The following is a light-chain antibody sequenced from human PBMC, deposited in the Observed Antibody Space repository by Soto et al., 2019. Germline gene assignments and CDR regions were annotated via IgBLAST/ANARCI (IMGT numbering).Light chain of an antibody. CDR2: AAS. J-gene: IGKJ1*01. CDR1: QGISSY. CDR3: KQSYTSPWT. V-gene: IGKV1-9*01. Sequence: IQLTQSPSSLSASVGDRVTTTCRASQGISSYLAWYQQKPVKAPKLLIYAASTLQSGVPSRFSGSGSGTDFTLTISSLQPEDFATYYCKQSYTSPWTVGQGTKV.